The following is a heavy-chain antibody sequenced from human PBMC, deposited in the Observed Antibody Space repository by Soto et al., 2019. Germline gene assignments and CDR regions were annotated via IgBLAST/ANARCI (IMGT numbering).Heavy chain of an antibody. CDR1: GVTFSSYT. V-gene: IGHV1-69*02. D-gene: IGHD2-21*01. CDR3: GWLINGDSGVSEF. Sequence: QVQLVQSGAEVRKPGSSVKVSCKASGVTFSSYTISWVRQAPGQGLEWMGRIIPVLGVANYAPKFQGRLTIITDQPTNTVSMDLSSRRSADTAMYSAGWLINGDSGVSEFWGQGTFITVSS. CDR2: IIPVLGVA. J-gene: IGHJ3*01.